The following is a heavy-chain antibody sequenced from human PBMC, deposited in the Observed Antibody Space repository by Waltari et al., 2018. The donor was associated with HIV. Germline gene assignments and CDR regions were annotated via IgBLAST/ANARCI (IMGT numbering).Heavy chain of an antibody. CDR3: ARHFEYSTGWGSVYYGMDV. D-gene: IGHD6-19*01. CDR1: GGSFRGYSY. Sequence: QVRLQQWGAGLLKPSETLSLTCAMYGGSFRGYSYWTWIRQPPGKGLEWIGEIDRGGSPNYRPSLKSRATISRDTSKNQFSLKLTSVTAADTAVYYCARHFEYSTGWGSVYYGMDVWGQGTTVFVSS. J-gene: IGHJ6*02. V-gene: IGHV4-34*01. CDR2: IDRGGSP.